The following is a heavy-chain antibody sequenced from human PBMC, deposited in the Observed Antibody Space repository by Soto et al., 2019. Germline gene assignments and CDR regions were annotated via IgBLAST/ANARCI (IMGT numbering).Heavy chain of an antibody. Sequence: XGALRLSCSAAGFTFSAFAMHWVRQAPGKGLDWVAVLAYDGTNRYYADSVKGRFTISRDNSKNTLYLHMGGLRGDETAVYYCARGASGGVDSWGQGTPVTVSS. CDR3: ARGASGGVDS. CDR2: LAYDGTNR. D-gene: IGHD3-10*01. CDR1: GFTFSAFA. V-gene: IGHV3-30-3*01. J-gene: IGHJ4*02.